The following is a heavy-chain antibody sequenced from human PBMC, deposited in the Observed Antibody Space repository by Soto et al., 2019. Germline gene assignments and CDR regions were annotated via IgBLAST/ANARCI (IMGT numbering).Heavy chain of an antibody. Sequence: PGGSLRLSCAASGFTFSSYAMSWVRQAPGKGLEWVSAISGSGGSTYYADSVKGRFTISRDNSKNTLYLQMNSLRAEDTAVYYCAKPESQWLLPYYFDYWGQGTLVTVSS. V-gene: IGHV3-23*01. CDR2: ISGSGGST. J-gene: IGHJ4*02. CDR1: GFTFSSYA. D-gene: IGHD3-22*01. CDR3: AKPESQWLLPYYFDY.